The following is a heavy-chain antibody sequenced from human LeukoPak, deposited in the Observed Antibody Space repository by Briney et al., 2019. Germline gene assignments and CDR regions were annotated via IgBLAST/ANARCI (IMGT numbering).Heavy chain of an antibody. CDR1: GFTFSSYS. CDR3: ASELYYYSSGSYNRLDY. Sequence: SGGSLILSCAASGFTFSSYSMNWVRQAPGKGLEWVSSISSSSNYIYYADSVKGRFTISRDNAKNSLYLQMNSLRAEDTAVYYCASELYYYSSGSYNRLDYWGQGTLVTVSS. CDR2: ISSSSNYI. V-gene: IGHV3-21*01. J-gene: IGHJ4*02. D-gene: IGHD3-10*01.